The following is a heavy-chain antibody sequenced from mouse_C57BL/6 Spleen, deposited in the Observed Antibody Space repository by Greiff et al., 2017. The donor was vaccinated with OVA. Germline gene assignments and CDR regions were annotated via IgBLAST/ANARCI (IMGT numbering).Heavy chain of an antibody. CDR1: GFTFSSYA. J-gene: IGHJ2*01. D-gene: IGHD1-1*01. Sequence: EVKLVESGGGLVKPGGSLKLSCAASGFTFSSYAMSWVRQTPEKRQEWVATISDGGSYTYYPDNVKGRFTISRDNAKNNLYLQMSHLKSEDTAMYYCARDSPFITTVVAHYFDYWGQGTTLTVSS. CDR3: ARDSPFITTVVAHYFDY. CDR2: ISDGGSYT. V-gene: IGHV5-4*01.